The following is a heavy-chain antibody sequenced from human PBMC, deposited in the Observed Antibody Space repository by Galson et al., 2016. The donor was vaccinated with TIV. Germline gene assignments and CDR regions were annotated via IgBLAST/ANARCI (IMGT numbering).Heavy chain of an antibody. CDR3: ARLTPCGGDCYYFDR. Sequence: SVKVSCKASGGTLSNDPITWVRQAPGQGLERMGGIIPMAGISDNSQKFQGRVSITADVSTNTVYMELSSLRSEDTAVFYCARLTPCGGDCYYFDRWGQGTLVTVSS. CDR1: GGTLSNDP. V-gene: IGHV1-69*10. J-gene: IGHJ4*02. D-gene: IGHD2-21*02. CDR2: IIPMAGIS.